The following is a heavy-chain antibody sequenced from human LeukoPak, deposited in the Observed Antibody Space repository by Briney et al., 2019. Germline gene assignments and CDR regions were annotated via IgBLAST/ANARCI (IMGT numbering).Heavy chain of an antibody. V-gene: IGHV3-33*01. D-gene: IGHD3-9*01. Sequence: PGGSLRLSCAAPGFTFGSYGMHWVRQAPGKGLEGVTVIWYEGSNKYYADSVKGRFTISRDNSKDTLYLQMNSLRAEDTAVYYCARARHGILTGYYLDYWGQGTLVTVSS. CDR2: IWYEGSNK. CDR3: ARARHGILTGYYLDY. CDR1: GFTFGSYG. J-gene: IGHJ4*02.